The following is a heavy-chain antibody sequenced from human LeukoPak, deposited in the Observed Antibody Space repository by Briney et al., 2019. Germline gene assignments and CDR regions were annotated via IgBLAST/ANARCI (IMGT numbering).Heavy chain of an antibody. CDR3: AKPPYDSSGYYQSTFDY. V-gene: IGHV3-30*18. J-gene: IGHJ4*02. CDR1: GFSFSCYG. Sequence: GGSLRLSCAASGFSFSCYGMHWVRQAPGRGLEWVAVISYDGSKEYYADSVKGRFTISRDNSKNTLYLQMNSLRAEDTAVYYCAKPPYDSSGYYQSTFDYWGQGTLVTVSS. D-gene: IGHD3-22*01. CDR2: ISYDGSKE.